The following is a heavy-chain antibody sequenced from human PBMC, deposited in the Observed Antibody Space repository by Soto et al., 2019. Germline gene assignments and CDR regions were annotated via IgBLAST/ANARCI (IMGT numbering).Heavy chain of an antibody. CDR3: ATDHNVGYRYDYIWGSYRTYYFHC. CDR1: GYTFTSYG. D-gene: IGHD3-16*02. Sequence: QVQLVQSGAEVKKPGASVKVSCKASGYTFTSYGISWVRQAPGQGLEWMGWISAYNGNTNYAQKLQGRVTMTTDTSTSTAYMELRSLRSDDTAVYYCATDHNVGYRYDYIWGSYRTYYFHCWGQGAMVTVSS. V-gene: IGHV1-18*01. CDR2: ISAYNGNT. J-gene: IGHJ4*02.